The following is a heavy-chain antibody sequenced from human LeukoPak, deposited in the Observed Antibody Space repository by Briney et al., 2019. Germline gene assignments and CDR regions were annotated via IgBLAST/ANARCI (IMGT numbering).Heavy chain of an antibody. CDR3: ARAMRYFDSHLDY. Sequence: GGSLRLSCAASGFTFSDYYMSWIRQAPGKGLERVSYISSSGSTIYYADSVKGRFTISRDNTKNSLYLRMNSLRAEDTAVYYCARAMRYFDSHLDYWGQGTLVTVSS. V-gene: IGHV3-11*04. D-gene: IGHD3-9*01. CDR2: ISSSGSTI. J-gene: IGHJ4*02. CDR1: GFTFSDYY.